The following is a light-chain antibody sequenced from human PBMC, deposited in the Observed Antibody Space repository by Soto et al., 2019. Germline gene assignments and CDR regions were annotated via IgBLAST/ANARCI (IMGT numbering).Light chain of an antibody. CDR1: QSLLYSSDKKNY. CDR2: WAS. J-gene: IGKJ5*01. V-gene: IGKV4-1*01. Sequence: DTVMTQSPDSLAVSLGERATIKCKSTQSLLYSSDKKNYLAWYQQKPGQPPKLLIYWASIRESGVPERFSGSGSGTDFTLTISRLQAEDVAFYFCQQCYTRITFGQGTRLEIK. CDR3: QQCYTRIT.